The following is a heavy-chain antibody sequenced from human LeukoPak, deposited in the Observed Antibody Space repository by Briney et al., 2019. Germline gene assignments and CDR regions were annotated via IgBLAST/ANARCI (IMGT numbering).Heavy chain of an antibody. CDR3: ARGHYCSGGSCYDY. V-gene: IGHV4-39*07. D-gene: IGHD2-15*01. Sequence: SETLSLTCTVSGGSIRSSGSYWGWIRQAPEKGLEWIGSIYYSGSTYYNPSLKSRVTISVDTSKNQFSLKLSSVTAADTAVYYCARGHYCSGGSCYDYWGQGTLVTVSS. CDR1: GGSIRSSGSY. J-gene: IGHJ4*02. CDR2: IYYSGST.